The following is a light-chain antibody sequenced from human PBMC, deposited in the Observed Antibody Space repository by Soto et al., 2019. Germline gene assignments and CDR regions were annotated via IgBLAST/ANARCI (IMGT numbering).Light chain of an antibody. CDR2: EVN. CDR3: SSYGGYNNFVV. J-gene: IGLJ2*01. CDR1: SSDVGGYNY. V-gene: IGLV2-8*01. Sequence: QSALTQPPSASGSPGQSVAISCIGSSSDVGGYNYVSWYQQHPGKAPKLMIFEVNKRPSGVPDRFSGSKSGSSASLTVTGLRAEDEADYYCSSYGGYNNFVVFGGGTKLTVL.